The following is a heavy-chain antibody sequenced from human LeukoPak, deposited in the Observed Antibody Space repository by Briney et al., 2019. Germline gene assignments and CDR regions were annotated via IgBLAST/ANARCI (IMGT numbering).Heavy chain of an antibody. CDR2: IYYSGST. D-gene: IGHD2-2*01. V-gene: IGHV4-59*02. Sequence: SETLSLTCTVSGDSVSSYYWSWIRQPPGKGLEWIGYIYYSGSTNYNPSLKSRVTISVDTSKNQFSLKLSSVTAADTAVYYCASHCSSTSCYGMDVWGQGTTVTVSS. CDR3: ASHCSSTSCYGMDV. CDR1: GDSVSSYY. J-gene: IGHJ6*02.